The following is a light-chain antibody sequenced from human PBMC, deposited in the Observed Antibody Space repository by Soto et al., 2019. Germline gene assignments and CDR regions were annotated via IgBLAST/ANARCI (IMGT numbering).Light chain of an antibody. CDR3: QQSYSTPIT. V-gene: IGKV1-39*01. CDR1: RSSSSS. J-gene: IGKJ5*01. CDR2: AAS. Sequence: DIQMTQSPSSVCESXGDRVTISGRTRRSSSSSLNGYQQKPGIAPKLXXYAASSLQGGGPSRFSGSGSATDFTRPISSRQPEDFATYYRQQSYSTPITFGQGTRLEIK.